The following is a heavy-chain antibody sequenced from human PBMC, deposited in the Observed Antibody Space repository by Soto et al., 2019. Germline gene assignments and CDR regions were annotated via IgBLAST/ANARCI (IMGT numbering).Heavy chain of an antibody. Sequence: PSETLSLTCTVSGGSISSHYWSWVRQAPGKGLEWIGHIYYRGSTNYNPSLRSRSTISVDTSKNQFSLKLNSVTTADTAVYYCARDGREASGMDVWGQGTTVTVSS. CDR3: ARDGREASGMDV. CDR1: GGSISSHY. CDR2: IYYRGST. J-gene: IGHJ6*02. D-gene: IGHD1-26*01. V-gene: IGHV4-59*11.